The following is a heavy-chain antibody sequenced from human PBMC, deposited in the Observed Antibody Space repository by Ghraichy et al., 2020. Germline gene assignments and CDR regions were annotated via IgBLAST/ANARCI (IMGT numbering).Heavy chain of an antibody. CDR3: ATERGYSYPLGT. CDR1: GFTFSSYA. D-gene: IGHD5-18*01. J-gene: IGHJ5*02. CDR2: ISGSGDDT. Sequence: GGSLRLSCAASGFTFSSYAMTWVRQAPGKGLEWVSAISGSGDDTFYTGSVMGRFTISRDNSKNTLYLQMNSLRAEDTALYYCATERGYSYPLGTWGQGTRVLVS. V-gene: IGHV3-23*01.